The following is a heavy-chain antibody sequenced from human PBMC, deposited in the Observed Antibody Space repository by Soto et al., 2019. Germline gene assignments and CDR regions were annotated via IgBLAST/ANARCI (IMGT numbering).Heavy chain of an antibody. CDR2: TRNKANSYTT. CDR3: VRVDENYYFDY. CDR1: VFTSIDHY. Sequence: GWSLRLACASSVFTSIDHYMEWVRQAPGKGLEWIGRTRNKANSYTTEYAASVKGRFTISRDDSKNSLYLQMNSLKTEDTAVYYCVRVDENYYFDYWGQGTLVTVSS. V-gene: IGHV3-72*01. J-gene: IGHJ4*02.